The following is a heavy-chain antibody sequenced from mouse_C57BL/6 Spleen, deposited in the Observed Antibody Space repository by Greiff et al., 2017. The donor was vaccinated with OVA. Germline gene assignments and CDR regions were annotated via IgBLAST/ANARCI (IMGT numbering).Heavy chain of an antibody. V-gene: IGHV3-6*01. CDR3: VYSNYEEYFDV. CDR2: ISYDGSN. CDR1: GYSITSGYY. J-gene: IGHJ1*03. D-gene: IGHD2-5*01. Sequence: EVQLQESGPGLVKPSQSLSLTCSVTGYSITSGYYWNWIRQFPGNKLEWMGYISYDGSNNYNPSLKNRISITCDTSKNQFFLKLNSVTTEDTATYYCVYSNYEEYFDVWGTGTTVTVSS.